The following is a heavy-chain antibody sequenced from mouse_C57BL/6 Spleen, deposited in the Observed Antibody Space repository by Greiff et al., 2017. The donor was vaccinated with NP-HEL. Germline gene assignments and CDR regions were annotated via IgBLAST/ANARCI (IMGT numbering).Heavy chain of an antibody. CDR1: GFNIKNTY. D-gene: IGHD3-2*02. V-gene: IGHV14-3*01. Sequence: VQLKESVAELVRPGASVKLSCTASGFNIKNTYMHWVKQRPEQGLEWIGRIDPANGNTKYAPKFQGKATITADTSSNTAYLQLSSLTSEDTAIDYGARPTAQAVGDYAMDYWGQGTSVTVSS. CDR2: IDPANGNT. J-gene: IGHJ4*01. CDR3: ARPTAQAVGDYAMDY.